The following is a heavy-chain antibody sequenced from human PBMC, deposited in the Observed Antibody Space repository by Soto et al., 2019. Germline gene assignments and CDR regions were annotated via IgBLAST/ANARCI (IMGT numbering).Heavy chain of an antibody. CDR2: ISGSGGST. D-gene: IGHD3-22*01. CDR1: GFTFSSYA. CDR3: AKGTKPYYDSSGYYPPEFDY. J-gene: IGHJ4*02. V-gene: IGHV3-23*01. Sequence: GGSLRLSCAASGFTFSSYALSWVRQAPGKGLEWVSAISGSGGSTYYADSVKGRFTISRDNSKNTLYLQMNSLRAEDTAVYYCAKGTKPYYDSSGYYPPEFDYWGQGTLVTVSS.